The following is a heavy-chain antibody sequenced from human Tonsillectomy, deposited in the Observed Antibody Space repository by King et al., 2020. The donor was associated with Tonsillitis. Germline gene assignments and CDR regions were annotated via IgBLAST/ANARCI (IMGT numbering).Heavy chain of an antibody. V-gene: IGHV3-30*18. CDR1: GFTFSSYG. CDR3: AKDSRSGYDGDAFDI. D-gene: IGHD5-12*01. J-gene: IGHJ3*02. CDR2: ISYDGSNK. Sequence: VQLVESGGGVVQPGRSLRLSCAASGFTFSSYGMHWVRQAPGKGLEWVAVISYDGSNKYYADSVKGRFTISRDNSKNKLYLQMNSLRAEDTAVYYCAKDSRSGYDGDAFDIWGQGTMVTVSS.